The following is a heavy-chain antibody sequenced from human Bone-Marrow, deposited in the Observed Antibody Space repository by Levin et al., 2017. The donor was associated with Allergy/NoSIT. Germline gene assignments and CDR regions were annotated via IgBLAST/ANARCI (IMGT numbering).Heavy chain of an antibody. CDR3: ARDRSYDNIWGSYRYPFDY. D-gene: IGHD3-16*02. CDR1: GYTFTSYG. V-gene: IGHV1-18*01. J-gene: IGHJ4*02. Sequence: PTASVKVSCKASGYTFTSYGISWVRQAPGQGLEWMGWISAYNGNTNYAQTVQGRVTMTTDTSTSTAYMELRSLRSDDTAVYYCARDRSYDNIWGSYRYPFDYWGQGTLVTVSS. CDR2: ISAYNGNT.